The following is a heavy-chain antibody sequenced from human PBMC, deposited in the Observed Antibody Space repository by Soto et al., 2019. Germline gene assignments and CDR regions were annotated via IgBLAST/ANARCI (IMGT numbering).Heavy chain of an antibody. V-gene: IGHV4-31*03. D-gene: IGHD3-10*02. J-gene: IGHJ4*02. CDR1: GGAISSGGYY. Sequence: PSETLSLTCSVSGGAISSGGYYLIWIRQHPGKGLELIGYIYYSGPTYYNPSLKSRVTISVDTSKNQFSLKLSSVTAADTAVYYCARAIFGSSDYWGQGTLVTVSS. CDR3: ARAIFGSSDY. CDR2: IYYSGPT.